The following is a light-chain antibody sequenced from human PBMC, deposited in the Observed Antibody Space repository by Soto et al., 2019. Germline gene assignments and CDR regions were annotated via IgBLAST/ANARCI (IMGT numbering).Light chain of an antibody. CDR1: QTSSSW. CDR3: QHYNSYSEA. CDR2: KAS. Sequence: DIQMTQSPSTLSGSVGDRVTLTCRASQTSSSWLDWYQQKPGKAPKLLRDKASTLKRVGPSRFSGRGAGTEFTLTISSLQPDDFATYYCQHYNSYSEAFGQGTKVDIK. V-gene: IGKV1-5*03. J-gene: IGKJ1*01.